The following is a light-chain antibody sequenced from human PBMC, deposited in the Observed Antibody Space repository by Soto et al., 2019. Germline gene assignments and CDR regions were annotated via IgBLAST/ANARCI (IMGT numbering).Light chain of an antibody. CDR1: QGITTD. V-gene: IGKV1-6*01. CDR2: AAS. J-gene: IGKJ1*01. CDR3: LQDYNYPWT. Sequence: IQMTQSPSSLSASVGDRVTITCRASQGITTDLGWYQQKPGKAPKLLIFAASSLQSGVPSRFSGSGSGTDFTLTISSLQPEDFATYYCLQDYNYPWTFGQGTKGEIK.